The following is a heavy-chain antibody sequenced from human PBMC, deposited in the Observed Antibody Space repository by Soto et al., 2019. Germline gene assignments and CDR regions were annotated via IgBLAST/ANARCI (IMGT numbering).Heavy chain of an antibody. J-gene: IGHJ5*02. D-gene: IGHD2-2*01. CDR2: INHSGST. V-gene: IGHV4-34*01. CDR3: ARGGYCSSTSCRYNWFDP. CDR1: GGSFSGYY. Sequence: SETLSLTCAVYGGSFSGYYWSWIRQPPGKGLEWIGEINHSGSTNYNPSLKSRVTISVDTSKNQFSLKLSSVTAADTAVYYCARGGYCSSTSCRYNWFDPWGQGTLVT.